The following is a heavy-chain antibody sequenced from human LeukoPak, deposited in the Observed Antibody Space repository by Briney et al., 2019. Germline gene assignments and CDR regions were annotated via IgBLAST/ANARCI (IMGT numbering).Heavy chain of an antibody. V-gene: IGHV3-21*01. J-gene: IGHJ4*02. CDR1: GFTFSSYS. CDR2: ISSSSSYI. Sequence: GGPLRLSCAASGFTFSSYSMKWVRQAPGKGLEWVSSISSSSSYIYYADSVKGRFTISRDNAKNSLYLQMNSLRAEDTAVYYCARDWDKDHFDYWGQGTLVTVSS. D-gene: IGHD1-26*01. CDR3: ARDWDKDHFDY.